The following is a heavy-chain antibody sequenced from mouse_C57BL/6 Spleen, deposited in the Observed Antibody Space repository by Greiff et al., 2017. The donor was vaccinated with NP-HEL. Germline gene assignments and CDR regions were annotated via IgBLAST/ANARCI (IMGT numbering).Heavy chain of an antibody. CDR1: GFTFSSYT. CDR3: ARQDYYGSSYGGYFDV. J-gene: IGHJ1*03. Sequence: EVMLVESGGGLVKPGGSLKLSCAASGFTFSSYTMSWVRQTPEKRLEWVATISGGGGNTYYPDSVKGRFTISRDNAKNTLYLQMSSLRSEDTALYYCARQDYYGSSYGGYFDVWGTGTTVTVSS. D-gene: IGHD1-1*01. CDR2: ISGGGGNT. V-gene: IGHV5-9*01.